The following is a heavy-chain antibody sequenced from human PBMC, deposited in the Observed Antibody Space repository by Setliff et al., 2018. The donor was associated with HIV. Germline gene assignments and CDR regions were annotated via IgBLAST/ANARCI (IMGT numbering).Heavy chain of an antibody. D-gene: IGHD3-22*01. Sequence: PSETLSLTCTVSGVSVSGTAYYWAWIRQPPGRGLEWIGNIYYTGNTNYNSSLKSRISMSMVASKKQIFLKLSTVSAADTAVYYCARQQGDSRGFYPHFDYWVPETLLVTVSS. J-gene: IGHJ4*03. CDR1: GVSVSGTAYY. CDR2: IYYTGNT. CDR3: ARQQGDSRGFYPHFDY. V-gene: IGHV4-39*01.